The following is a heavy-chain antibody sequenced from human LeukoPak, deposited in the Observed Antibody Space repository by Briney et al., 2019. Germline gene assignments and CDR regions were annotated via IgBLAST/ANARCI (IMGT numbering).Heavy chain of an antibody. J-gene: IGHJ4*02. CDR2: INPNTGGT. CDR1: GYTFSGYY. D-gene: IGHD3-10*01. V-gene: IGHV1-2*06. Sequence: ASVKVSCKASGYTFSGYYVHWMRPAPGQGLEWIGHINPNTGGTDYPQKFQGRVTMTRDTSISTAYMELSSLRSDDTAIYYCASVIMGAPGNHFDYWGQGTLVTVSS. CDR3: ASVIMGAPGNHFDY.